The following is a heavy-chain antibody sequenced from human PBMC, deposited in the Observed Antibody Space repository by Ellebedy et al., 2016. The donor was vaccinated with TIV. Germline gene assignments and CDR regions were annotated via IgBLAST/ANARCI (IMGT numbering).Heavy chain of an antibody. V-gene: IGHV1-24*01. CDR2: FDPEDGET. J-gene: IGHJ6*02. Sequence: AASVKVSCKASGYTFTSYYMHWVRQAPGKGLEWMGGFDPEDGETIYAQKFQGRVTMTEDTSTDTAYMELSSLRSEDTAVYYCATSYLHYYYGMDVWGQGTTVTVSS. CDR1: GYTFTSYY. CDR3: ATSYLHYYYGMDV. D-gene: IGHD2-2*01.